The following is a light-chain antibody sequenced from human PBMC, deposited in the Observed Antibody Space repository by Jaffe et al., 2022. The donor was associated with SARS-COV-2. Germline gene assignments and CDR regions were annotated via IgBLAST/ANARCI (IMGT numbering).Light chain of an antibody. V-gene: IGKV3-20*01. CDR3: QQYASSPKT. CDR1: QSFSSQ. J-gene: IGKJ1*01. CDR2: GAS. Sequence: EIVLTQSPGTLSLSLGERATLSCRASQSFSSQLAWYQQKVGQAPRLLIFGASGRATGIPDRFSGGGSGTDFTLTISRLEPEDFAVYYCQQYASSPKTFGQGTKVEIK.